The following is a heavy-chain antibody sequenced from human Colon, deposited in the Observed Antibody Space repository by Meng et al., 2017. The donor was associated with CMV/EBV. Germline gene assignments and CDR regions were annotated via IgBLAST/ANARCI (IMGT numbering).Heavy chain of an antibody. V-gene: IGHV3-74*01. CDR3: VRNPSLFPYDY. J-gene: IGHJ4*01. CDR1: GFTFSNYW. Sequence: GGSLRLSCAASGFTFSNYWMHWVRQVPGKGLVWVSRISNDGSTTDYADSVKGRFTISRDNAKNTLYLQMNSLRAEDTAVYYCVRNPSLFPYDYWGQGSLVTVSS. CDR2: ISNDGSTT. D-gene: IGHD2-15*01.